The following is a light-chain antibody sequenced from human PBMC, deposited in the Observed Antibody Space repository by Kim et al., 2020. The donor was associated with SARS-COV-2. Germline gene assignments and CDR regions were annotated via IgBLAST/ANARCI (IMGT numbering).Light chain of an antibody. CDR3: QQYDTFPRT. CDR1: QSLNRR. J-gene: IGKJ1*01. V-gene: IGKV1-5*03. Sequence: DIQMTQSPSTLSAFVGDRVSITCRASQSLNRRLAWYQQKPGRVPQLLIYETSYLEGGAPSRFSGSGSGTDFTLTINGLQPDDSATYYCQQYDTFPRTFGQGTKVDIK. CDR2: ETS.